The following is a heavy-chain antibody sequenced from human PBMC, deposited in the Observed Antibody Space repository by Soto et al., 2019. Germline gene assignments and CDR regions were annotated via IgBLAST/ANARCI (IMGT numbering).Heavy chain of an antibody. J-gene: IGHJ4*02. V-gene: IGHV3-9*01. CDR1: GFTFDDYP. CDR2: INWNSGII. Sequence: GGSLRLSXAASGFTFDDYPMHWVRQAPGKGLEWVSGINWNSGIIGYADSVKGRFTISRDNAKNSLYLQMNSLRAEDTALYYCAKGSLLFYFDSWGQGTLVTVSS. CDR3: AKGSLLFYFDS.